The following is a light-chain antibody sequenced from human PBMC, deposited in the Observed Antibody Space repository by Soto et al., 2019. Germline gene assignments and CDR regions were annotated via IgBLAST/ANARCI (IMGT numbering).Light chain of an antibody. CDR2: AAS. CDR3: QQLSTYPRT. V-gene: IGKV1-9*01. CDR1: QDINSY. Sequence: DIQLTQSPSFLSASVGDRVTITCRASQDINSYLAWYQQKPGKAPKLLIYAASTVQSAVPSRFSGGGSGTEFTLTIRSLQPEDFATYYCQQLSTYPRTFGQGTRVEF. J-gene: IGKJ1*01.